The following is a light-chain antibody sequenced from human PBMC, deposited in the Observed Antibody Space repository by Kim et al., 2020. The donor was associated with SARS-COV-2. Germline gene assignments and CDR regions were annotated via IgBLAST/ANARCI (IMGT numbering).Light chain of an antibody. V-gene: IGKV3-20*01. Sequence: IVLTQSPGTLSLSPGERATLSCRASQSVSSSYLAWYQHKPGQAPRLLIYGASSRATGIPDRFSGSGSGTDFTLTISRLEPEDFAVYYCQQYGSSPQNTFGPGTKVDIK. CDR2: GAS. CDR1: QSVSSSY. CDR3: QQYGSSPQNT. J-gene: IGKJ3*01.